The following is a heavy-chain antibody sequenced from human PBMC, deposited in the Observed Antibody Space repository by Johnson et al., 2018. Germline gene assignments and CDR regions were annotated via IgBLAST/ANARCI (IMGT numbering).Heavy chain of an antibody. CDR1: GFTFSSYS. CDR3: VRDLSTTTGGYFQH. J-gene: IGHJ1*01. Sequence: VQLVQSGGGLVKPGGSLRLSCVASGFTFSSYSMTWVRQAPGTGLEWVSSLSRSNSYGYYADSVKGRFTISRDNAKNSLDLQMNSLRVEDTAVYYCVRDLSTTTGGYFQHWGQGTLVTVSS. D-gene: IGHD1-14*01. V-gene: IGHV3-21*01. CDR2: LSRSNSYG.